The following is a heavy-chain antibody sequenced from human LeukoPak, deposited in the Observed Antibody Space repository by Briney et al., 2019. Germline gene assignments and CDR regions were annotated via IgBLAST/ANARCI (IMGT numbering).Heavy chain of an antibody. J-gene: IGHJ4*02. Sequence: PSETLSLTCTVSGGSISSYYWSWIRQPPGKGLEWIGYIYYSGSTNYNPSLMSRVTISVNTSKNQFSLKLSSVTAADTAVYYCARLWIGVKTFDYWGQGTLVTVSS. CDR2: IYYSGST. CDR3: ARLWIGVKTFDY. D-gene: IGHD3-10*01. CDR1: GGSISSYY. V-gene: IGHV4-59*12.